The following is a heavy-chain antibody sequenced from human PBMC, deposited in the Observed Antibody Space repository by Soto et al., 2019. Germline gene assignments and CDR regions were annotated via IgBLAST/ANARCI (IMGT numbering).Heavy chain of an antibody. CDR1: GYAFTGYY. V-gene: IGHV1-2*02. CDR2: INPNSGGT. D-gene: IGHD2-2*02. CDR3: ATSYLRCSSNRCYRLYYFDY. Sequence: GXSVKVSCKASGYAFTGYYMHWVRQAPGQGLEWMGWINPNSGGTNYAQKFQGRVTMTRDTSISTAYMELSRLRSDDTAVYYCATSYLRCSSNRCYRLYYFDYWGQGTLVTVSS. J-gene: IGHJ4*02.